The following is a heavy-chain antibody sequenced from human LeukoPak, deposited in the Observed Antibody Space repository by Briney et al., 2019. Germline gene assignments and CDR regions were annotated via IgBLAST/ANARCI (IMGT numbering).Heavy chain of an antibody. CDR2: IWYDGSNK. V-gene: IGHV3-33*01. CDR1: GFTFSSYG. J-gene: IGHJ4*02. Sequence: GGSLRLSCAASGFTFSSYGMHWVRQAPGKGLEWVAVIWYDGSNKYYADSVKGRFTISRDNSKNTLYLQMNSLRAEDTAVYYCARTRLTYYYDSSTDYWGRGTLVTVSS. CDR3: ARTRLTYYYDSSTDY. D-gene: IGHD3-22*01.